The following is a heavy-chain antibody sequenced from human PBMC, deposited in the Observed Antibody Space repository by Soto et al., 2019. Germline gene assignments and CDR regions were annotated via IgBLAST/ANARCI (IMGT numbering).Heavy chain of an antibody. CDR2: INHSGST. CDR1: GGSFGGYY. D-gene: IGHD3-16*01. J-gene: IGHJ4*02. V-gene: IGHV4-34*01. Sequence: PSETLSLTCAVYGGSFGGYYWSWIGQRPGKGLEWIGEINHSGSTNYNPSLKSRVTISVDTSKNQFSLKLSSVTAADTAVYYCARGRGLIRDGNNYDDFDYWGQGTLVTVSS. CDR3: ARGRGLIRDGNNYDDFDY.